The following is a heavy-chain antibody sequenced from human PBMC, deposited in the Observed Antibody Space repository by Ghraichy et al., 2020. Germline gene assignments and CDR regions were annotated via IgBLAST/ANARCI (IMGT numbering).Heavy chain of an antibody. CDR2: ITCDGRNT. CDR3: ASVAYA. CDR1: GFTFSGHW. D-gene: IGHD3-16*01. Sequence: LTCAASGFTFSGHWMTWVRQAPVKGLEWLAEITCDGRNTYYVDSVNGRFTISRDNAKNSVFLQMNSLRVEDTAVYYCASVAYAWGQGTLVTVSS. J-gene: IGHJ5*02. V-gene: IGHV3-7*01.